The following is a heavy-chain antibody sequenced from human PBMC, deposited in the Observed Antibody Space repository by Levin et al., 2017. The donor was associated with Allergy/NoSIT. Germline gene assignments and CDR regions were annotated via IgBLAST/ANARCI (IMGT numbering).Heavy chain of an antibody. Sequence: SSETLSLTCAVYGGSFSGYFWSWIRQPPGKGLEWIGEINHSGSTNYNPSLKSRVTISVETSKNQFSLKLSSVTAADTAVYYCARGRWDITMVQGLRPDGDYYDYMDVWGKGTTVTVSS. CDR3: ARGRWDITMVQGLRPDGDYYDYMDV. CDR1: GGSFSGYF. D-gene: IGHD3-10*01. J-gene: IGHJ6*03. V-gene: IGHV4-34*01. CDR2: INHSGST.